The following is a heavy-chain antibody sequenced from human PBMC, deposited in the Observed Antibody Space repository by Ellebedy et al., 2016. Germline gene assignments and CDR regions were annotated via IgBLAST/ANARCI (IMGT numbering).Heavy chain of an antibody. D-gene: IGHD1-26*01. CDR1: GFTFSSYW. CDR2: IKQDGSEK. Sequence: GESLKISCAASGFTFSSYWMSWVRQAPGKGLEWVANIKQDGSEKYYVDSVKGRFTISRDNAKNSLYLQMNSLRAEDTAVYYCAGLARGASSPWGQGTMVTVSS. CDR3: AGLARGASSP. J-gene: IGHJ3*01. V-gene: IGHV3-7*04.